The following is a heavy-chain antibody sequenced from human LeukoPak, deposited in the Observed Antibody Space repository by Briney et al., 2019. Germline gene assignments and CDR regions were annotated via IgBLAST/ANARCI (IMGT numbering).Heavy chain of an antibody. V-gene: IGHV1-2*02. J-gene: IGHJ5*02. D-gene: IGHD6-13*01. CDR2: INPNSGGT. Sequence: ASVKVSCKASGYTFTGYYIHWVRQAPGQGLEWMGWINPNSGGTNFAQKFRGRVTMTGDTSISTAYMELSRLRSDDTAVYYCATFGSRSSPTSYNWFDPWGQGTLVTVSS. CDR1: GYTFTGYY. CDR3: ATFGSRSSPTSYNWFDP.